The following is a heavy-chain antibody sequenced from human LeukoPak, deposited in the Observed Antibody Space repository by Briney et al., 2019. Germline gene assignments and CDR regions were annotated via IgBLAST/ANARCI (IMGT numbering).Heavy chain of an antibody. D-gene: IGHD2-15*01. Sequence: GGSLRLSCAASGFTFSSFGMHWVRQAPGKGLEWVAVISYDGSNKYYADSVKGRFTISRDNSKNTLYLQMNSLRAEDTAVYYCAKDVVVVAARYGYYGMDVWGQGTTVTVSS. CDR3: AKDVVVVAARYGYYGMDV. V-gene: IGHV3-30*18. CDR2: ISYDGSNK. J-gene: IGHJ6*02. CDR1: GFTFSSFG.